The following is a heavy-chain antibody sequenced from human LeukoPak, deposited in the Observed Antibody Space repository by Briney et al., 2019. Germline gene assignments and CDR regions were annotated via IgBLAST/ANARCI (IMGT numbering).Heavy chain of an antibody. CDR3: ARARNYYDSSDYYYEGDAFDI. CDR2: IYYSGST. J-gene: IGHJ3*02. CDR1: GGSISSYH. Sequence: SETLSLTCTVSGGSISSYHWSWIRQPPGKGLECIGFIYYSGSTNYNPSLKSRVTISVDTSKNQFSLTLSSVTAADTAVYYCARARNYYDSSDYYYEGDAFDIWGQGTMVTVSS. V-gene: IGHV4-59*01. D-gene: IGHD3-22*01.